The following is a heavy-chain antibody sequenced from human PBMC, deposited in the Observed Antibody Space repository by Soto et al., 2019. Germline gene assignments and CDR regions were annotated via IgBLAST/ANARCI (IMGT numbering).Heavy chain of an antibody. Sequence: PGGSLRLSCAASGFTFSSYWMHWVRQAPGKGLVWVSRINSDGSSTSYADSVKGRFTISRDNAKNTLYLQMNSLRAEDTAVYYCARRGYSSSWYETPVGIWGQGTMVTVSS. CDR3: ARRGYSSSWYETPVGI. D-gene: IGHD6-13*01. J-gene: IGHJ3*02. CDR2: INSDGSST. CDR1: GFTFSSYW. V-gene: IGHV3-74*01.